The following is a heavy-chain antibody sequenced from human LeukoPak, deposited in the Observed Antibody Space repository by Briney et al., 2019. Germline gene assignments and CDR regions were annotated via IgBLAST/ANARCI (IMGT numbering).Heavy chain of an antibody. CDR2: IYYSGST. Sequence: SETLSLTCTVSGGSISSYYWSWIRQPPGKGLEWIGYIYYSGSTNYNPSLKSRVTISVDTSKNQFSLKLSSVTAADTAVYYCARWVTAMVTGGRFDPWGQGTLVTVSS. V-gene: IGHV4-59*01. CDR1: GGSISSYY. J-gene: IGHJ5*02. D-gene: IGHD5-18*01. CDR3: ARWVTAMVTGGRFDP.